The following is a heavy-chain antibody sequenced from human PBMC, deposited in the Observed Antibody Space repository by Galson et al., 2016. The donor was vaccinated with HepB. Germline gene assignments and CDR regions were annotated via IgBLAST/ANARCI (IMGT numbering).Heavy chain of an antibody. J-gene: IGHJ4*02. V-gene: IGHV2-70*01. D-gene: IGHD4-11*01. CDR1: GFSLSTSGMS. CDR2: IDWDDGK. Sequence: PALVKPTQTLTLTCTFSGFSLSTSGMSVTWIRQPPGKALEWLALIDWDDGKYYSTSLKTRLTIPEDTSNNQVVLTMTNMDPEDTATYYCARISYASSNYGSYFDYWGQGTLVTGSS. CDR3: ARISYASSNYGSYFDY.